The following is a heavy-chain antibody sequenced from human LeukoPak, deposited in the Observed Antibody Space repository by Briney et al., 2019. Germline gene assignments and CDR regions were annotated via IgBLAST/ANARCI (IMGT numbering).Heavy chain of an antibody. CDR2: ISWNSGSI. CDR3: AKSLDRYTVAVDAFDI. V-gene: IGHV3-9*01. CDR1: GFTFDDYA. D-gene: IGHD4-23*01. Sequence: GGSLRLSCVASGFTFDDYAMHWVRQAPGKGLEWVSGISWNSGSIGYADSVKGRFTISRDNAKNSLYLQMNSLRAEDTALYYCAKSLDRYTVAVDAFDIWGQGTMVTVSS. J-gene: IGHJ3*02.